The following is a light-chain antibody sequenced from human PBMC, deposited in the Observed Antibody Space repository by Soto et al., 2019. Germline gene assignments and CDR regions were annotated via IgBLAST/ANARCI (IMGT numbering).Light chain of an antibody. J-gene: IGKJ1*01. CDR1: QSVSSSY. CDR3: QQYGSSPKT. Sequence: EIVLTQSPCTLSFSPGASATLSCRASQSVSSSYLAWYQQKPGQAHRLLIYGASSRATGIPDRFSGSGSGTDFTLTISRLQPEDFAVYYCQQYGSSPKTFGQGTKVDIK. V-gene: IGKV3-20*01. CDR2: GAS.